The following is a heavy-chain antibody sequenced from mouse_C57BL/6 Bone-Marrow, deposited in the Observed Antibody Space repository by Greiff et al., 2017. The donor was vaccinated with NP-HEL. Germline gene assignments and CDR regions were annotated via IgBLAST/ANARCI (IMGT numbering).Heavy chain of an antibody. CDR3: ARDFAY. V-gene: IGHV5-4*01. J-gene: IGHJ3*01. Sequence: EVQLVESGGGLVKPGGSLKLSCAASGFTFSSYAMSWVRQTPEKRLEWVATISDGGSSTYYPDNVKGRFTISRDNAKNNLYLQMSHLKSEDTAMYYCARDFAYWGQGTLVTVSA. CDR1: GFTFSSYA. CDR2: ISDGGSST.